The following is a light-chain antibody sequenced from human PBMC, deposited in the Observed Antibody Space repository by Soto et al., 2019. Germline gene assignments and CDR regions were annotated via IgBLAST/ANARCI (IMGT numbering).Light chain of an antibody. J-gene: IGLJ3*02. CDR1: SSNIGAGYD. CDR2: GNS. CDR3: QSYDSSLSGWV. Sequence: QSVLTQPPSVSGAPGQRVTISCTGSSSNIGAGYDVHWYQQLPGTAPKLLIYGNSNRPSGVPYRFSGSNSGTAASLAITGCQDEDDADYYCQSYDSSLSGWVFGGGPKLTVL. V-gene: IGLV1-40*01.